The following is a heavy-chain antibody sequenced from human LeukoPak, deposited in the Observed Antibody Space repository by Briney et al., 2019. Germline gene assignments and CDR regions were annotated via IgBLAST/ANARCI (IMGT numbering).Heavy chain of an antibody. CDR2: ISAYNGNT. CDR3: AIRATVAGWGFDY. V-gene: IGHV1-18*01. CDR1: GYTFSRYG. D-gene: IGHD6-19*01. J-gene: IGHJ4*02. Sequence: ASVKVSCKASGYTFSRYGINWVRQAPGQGLEWMGWISAYNGNTNYSQKLQGRVTITTDTSTSTAYMVLRSVRSDDTAVDYCAIRATVAGWGFDYWGQGTLVTVCS.